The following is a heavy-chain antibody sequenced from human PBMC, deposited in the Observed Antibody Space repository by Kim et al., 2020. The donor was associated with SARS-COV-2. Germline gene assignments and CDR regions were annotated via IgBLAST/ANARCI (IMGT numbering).Heavy chain of an antibody. Sequence: GGSLRLSCAASGFTFSSYAMSWVRQAPGKGREWVSAISGSGGSTYYADSVKGRFTISRDNSKNTLYLQMNSLRAEDTAVYYCAKDFGAGSGSYYTDYYYGMDVWGQGTTVTVSS. CDR2: ISGSGGST. J-gene: IGHJ6*02. D-gene: IGHD3-10*01. CDR1: GFTFSSYA. V-gene: IGHV3-23*01. CDR3: AKDFGAGSGSYYTDYYYGMDV.